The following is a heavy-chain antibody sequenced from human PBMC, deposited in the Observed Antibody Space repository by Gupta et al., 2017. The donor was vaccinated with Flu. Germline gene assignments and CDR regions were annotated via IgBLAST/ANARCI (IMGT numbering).Heavy chain of an antibody. D-gene: IGHD4-17*01. CDR2: INPDGSST. V-gene: IGHV3-74*03. CDR3: ATVTSGC. CDR1: GVTFSSSY. J-gene: IGHJ4*02. Sequence: AASGVTFSSSYLQWVRQAPGKGLVWVSRINPDGSSTTYAESVKGRFTISRDNAKNTLYLQMNSLGDDDTAVYYCATVTSGCWGQGTLVTVSS.